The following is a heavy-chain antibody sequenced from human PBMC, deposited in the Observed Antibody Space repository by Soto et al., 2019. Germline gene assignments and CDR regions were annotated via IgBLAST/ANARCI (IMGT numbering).Heavy chain of an antibody. V-gene: IGHV4-39*07. CDR2: IYYSGST. D-gene: IGHD2-21*02. CDR3: ARGGDWKFDY. J-gene: IGHJ4*02. Sequence: PSETLSLTCTASGGSISSSSYYWGWIRQPPGKGLEWIGSIYYSGSTYYNPSLKSRVTISVEKSKNQFSLELSSVTAADTAVYYCARGGDWKFDYWGQGSLVT. CDR1: GGSISSSSYY.